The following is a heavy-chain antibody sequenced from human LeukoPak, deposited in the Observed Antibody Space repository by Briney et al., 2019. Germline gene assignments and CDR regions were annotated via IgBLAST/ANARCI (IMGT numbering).Heavy chain of an antibody. CDR3: ARRAVGAWAYFDY. J-gene: IGHJ4*02. CDR2: IYPGDSHT. V-gene: IGHV5-51*01. CDR1: GYSFPNYW. Sequence: GESLKISCEGSGYSFPNYWITWVRQMPGKGLEWVGVIYPGDSHTRYSPSFQGQVTISADKSTNTAYLQWARLKASDTAMYYCARRAVGAWAYFDYWGQGTLVTVSS. D-gene: IGHD1-26*01.